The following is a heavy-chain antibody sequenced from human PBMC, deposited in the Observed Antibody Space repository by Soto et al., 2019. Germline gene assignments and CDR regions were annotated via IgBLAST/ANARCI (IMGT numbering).Heavy chain of an antibody. CDR3: TTDDGYYDSSGYPAD. J-gene: IGHJ4*02. V-gene: IGHV3-15*07. Sequence: EVQLVESGGGLVKPGGSLRLSCAASGFTFSNAWMNWVRQAPVKGLEWVGRINSKTDGGTTDYAAPVKGRFTISRDDSKNTLYLQMNSLKTEDTAVYYCTTDDGYYDSSGYPADWGQGTLVTVSA. CDR1: GFTFSNAW. CDR2: INSKTDGGTT. D-gene: IGHD3-22*01.